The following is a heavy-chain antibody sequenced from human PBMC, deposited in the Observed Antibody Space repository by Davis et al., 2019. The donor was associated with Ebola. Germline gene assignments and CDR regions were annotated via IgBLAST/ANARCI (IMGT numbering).Heavy chain of an antibody. CDR1: GGTLSSYT. D-gene: IGHD1-26*01. Sequence: SVKVSCKASGGTLSSYTFTWVRQAPGQGLEGMGWVIPVFGTTNYAQKFQGRVTLTADESTSTAYMELTKLRSDDTAVYCCAREVGETKLDQWGQGTLVTVSS. CDR2: VIPVFGTT. J-gene: IGHJ4*02. V-gene: IGHV1-69*13. CDR3: AREVGETKLDQ.